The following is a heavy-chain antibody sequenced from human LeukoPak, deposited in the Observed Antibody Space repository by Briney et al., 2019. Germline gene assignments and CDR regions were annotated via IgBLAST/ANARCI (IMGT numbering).Heavy chain of an antibody. CDR1: GYTFTGYY. Sequence: GASVKVSCKASGYTFTGYYMHWVRQAPGQGLEWMGWINPNSGGTNYAQKFQGRVTMTRDTSISTAYMELSRLSSVTAADTAVYYCARGGYYYGSGSLSAFDIWGQGTMVTVSS. D-gene: IGHD3-10*01. J-gene: IGHJ3*02. CDR2: INPNSGGT. CDR3: ARGGYYYGSGSLSAFDI. V-gene: IGHV1-2*02.